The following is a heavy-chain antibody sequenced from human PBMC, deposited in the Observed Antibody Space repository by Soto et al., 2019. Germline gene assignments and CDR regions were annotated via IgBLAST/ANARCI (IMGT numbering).Heavy chain of an antibody. CDR2: INNVGST. CDR1: SDSMSGHY. D-gene: IGHD2-2*01. Sequence: PSETLSLTCSVSSDSMSGHYWNWLRQPPGKGLEWIGYINNVGSTKYNPSLESRVTISLDRAKKQFSLRLSSVTAADTAVYYCARRKPAAISGVFDIWSQGTMVTVSS. V-gene: IGHV4-59*08. CDR3: ARRKPAAISGVFDI. J-gene: IGHJ3*02.